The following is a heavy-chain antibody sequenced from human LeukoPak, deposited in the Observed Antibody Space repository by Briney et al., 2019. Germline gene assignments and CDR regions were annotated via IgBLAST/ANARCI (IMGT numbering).Heavy chain of an antibody. CDR1: GLSFTNYA. V-gene: IGHV3-23*01. CDR2: LTGYGGA. Sequence: GGSLRLSCAASGLSFTNYAMMWVRQAPGKGLQWVSTLTGYGGAYYADSGEGRFIISRDISKNTMFLQMYSLRAEDTAVYYCAKGAAAGKVDWFDPWGQGTLVTVSS. D-gene: IGHD6-13*01. CDR3: AKGAAAGKVDWFDP. J-gene: IGHJ5*02.